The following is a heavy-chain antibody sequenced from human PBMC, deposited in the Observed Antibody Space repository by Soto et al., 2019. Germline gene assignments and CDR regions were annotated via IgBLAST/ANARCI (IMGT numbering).Heavy chain of an antibody. CDR2: IYSGGST. V-gene: IGHV3-66*01. J-gene: IGHJ3*02. Sequence: GGSLRLSCAASGFTVSSNYMSWVRQAPGKGLEWVSVIYSGGSTYYADSVKGRFTISRDNSKNTLYLQMNSLRAEDTAVYYCARDFGTPWAGTTSGGTLAFDIWGQGTMVTVSS. D-gene: IGHD1-1*01. CDR1: GFTVSSNY. CDR3: ARDFGTPWAGTTSGGTLAFDI.